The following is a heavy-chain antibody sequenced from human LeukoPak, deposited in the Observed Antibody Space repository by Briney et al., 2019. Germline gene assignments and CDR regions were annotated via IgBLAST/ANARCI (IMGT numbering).Heavy chain of an antibody. CDR3: ARDHNWGPDY. V-gene: IGHV1-2*02. D-gene: IGHD7-27*01. CDR1: GYTFINHW. J-gene: IGHJ4*02. Sequence: GASVKVSCKASGYTFINHWMRWVRQAPGQGLEWMGWINANHGGTHYAQNFQGRVTMTRDTSISTVYMELSRLRSDDTAFYYCARDHNWGPDYWGQGTLVTVSS. CDR2: INANHGGT.